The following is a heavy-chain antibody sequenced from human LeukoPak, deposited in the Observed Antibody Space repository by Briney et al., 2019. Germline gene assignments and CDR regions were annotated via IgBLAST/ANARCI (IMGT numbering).Heavy chain of an antibody. CDR3: ARDPRDRIAAAGCFDY. D-gene: IGHD6-13*01. Sequence: ASVKVSFKASGYTFTGYNMHWVRHAPGQGLEWMGWINPNSGGTNYAQKFQGRVTMTRDTSISTAYMELSRLRSDDTAVYYCARDPRDRIAAAGCFDYWGQGTLVTVSS. CDR1: GYTFTGYN. CDR2: INPNSGGT. J-gene: IGHJ4*02. V-gene: IGHV1-2*02.